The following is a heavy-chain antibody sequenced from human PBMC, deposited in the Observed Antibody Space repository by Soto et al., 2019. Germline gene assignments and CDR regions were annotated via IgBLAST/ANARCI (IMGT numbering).Heavy chain of an antibody. CDR1: GFTLSDYP. J-gene: IGHJ3*02. CDR2: IRTAAYGETT. Sequence: EVQLVESGGGLVQPGRSLRLSCTASGFTLSDYPMSWFRQAPGKGLEWVAYIRTAAYGETTEYAASVKDRFTISRDDSESIASLQMNSLKTEDTAVYYCTRAIRLSGDAFDIWGQGTMVTVSS. V-gene: IGHV3-49*03. D-gene: IGHD3-3*01. CDR3: TRAIRLSGDAFDI.